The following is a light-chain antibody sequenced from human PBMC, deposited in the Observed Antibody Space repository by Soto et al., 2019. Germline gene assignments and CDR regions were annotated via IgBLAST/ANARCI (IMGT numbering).Light chain of an antibody. J-gene: IGLJ2*01. CDR1: SSNIGSNT. CDR2: SNN. V-gene: IGLV1-44*01. CDR3: SAWDDSLNGVV. Sequence: QSVLTQPPSASGTPGQRVTISCSGSSSNIGSNTVNWYQQLPGTAPKLLIYSNNQRPSGVPARFSGSKSGTSASLAISGIQSEDEDDYYCSAWDDSLNGVVFGGGTQLTVL.